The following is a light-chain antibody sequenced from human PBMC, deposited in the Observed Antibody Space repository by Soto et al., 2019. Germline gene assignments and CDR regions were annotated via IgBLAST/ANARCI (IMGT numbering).Light chain of an antibody. CDR1: QSVGSSY. CDR3: QHYGNKYLT. Sequence: TKYTATLSVSPGARAALSCRASQSVGSSYLAWYQQKPGQAPRLLIYGASSRATGIPDRFSGSGSGTDFTLTISRLEPEDFAVYYCQHYGNKYLTFGGGTKVDIK. CDR2: GAS. J-gene: IGKJ4*01. V-gene: IGKV3-20*01.